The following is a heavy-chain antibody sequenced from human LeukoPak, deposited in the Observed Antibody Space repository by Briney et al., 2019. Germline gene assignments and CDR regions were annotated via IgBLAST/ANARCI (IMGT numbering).Heavy chain of an antibody. D-gene: IGHD3-10*01. CDR2: ISGSGGST. Sequence: GGSLRLSCAASGFTFSSYAMSWVRQAPGKGLEWVLAISGSGGSTYYADSVKGRFTISRDNSKNTLYLQMNSLRAEDTAVYYCARLRFGELGDWFDPWGQGTLVTVSS. J-gene: IGHJ5*02. V-gene: IGHV3-23*01. CDR3: ARLRFGELGDWFDP. CDR1: GFTFSSYA.